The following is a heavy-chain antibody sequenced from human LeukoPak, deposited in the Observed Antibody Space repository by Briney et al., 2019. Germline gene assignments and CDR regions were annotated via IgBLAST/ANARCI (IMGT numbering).Heavy chain of an antibody. J-gene: IGHJ6*02. D-gene: IGHD6-19*01. Sequence: ASVKVSCKASGYTFTSYDINWVRQATGQGLEWMGWMNPNSGNTGYAQKIQGRVTMTRNTSISTAYMELSSLRSEDTAVYYCARGRRSSGWYHHYYYYGMDVWGQGTTVTVSS. V-gene: IGHV1-8*01. CDR1: GYTFTSYD. CDR2: MNPNSGNT. CDR3: ARGRRSSGWYHHYYYYGMDV.